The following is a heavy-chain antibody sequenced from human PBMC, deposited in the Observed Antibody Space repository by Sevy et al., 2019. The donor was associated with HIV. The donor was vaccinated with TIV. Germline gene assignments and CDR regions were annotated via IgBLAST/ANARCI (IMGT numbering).Heavy chain of an antibody. CDR3: AGEGCTKPHDY. D-gene: IGHD2-8*01. J-gene: IGHJ4*02. CDR1: GFTFSKYS. V-gene: IGHV3-23*01. CDR2: LSFGCGEI. Sequence: GGSLRLSCAASGFTFSKYSMSWVRQPPGKGLEWVSTLSFGCGEIKHADSGKGRFTNSRDNSKNLLYLQMNNLRGEDTAVYYCAGEGCTKPHDYWGQGTLVTVSS.